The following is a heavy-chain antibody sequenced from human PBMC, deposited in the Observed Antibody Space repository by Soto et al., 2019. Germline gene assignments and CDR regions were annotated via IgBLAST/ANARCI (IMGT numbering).Heavy chain of an antibody. CDR1: GFDFVVSA. Sequence: PLGSQRLCSAASGFDFVVSAARWVRQASGNGLKWVGRIRSKANSYATAYAASVKGRFTISRDDSKNTAYLQMNSLKTEDTAVYYCTSWKSRSVVVVAATEYYYYGMDVWGQGTMVTGSS. D-gene: IGHD2-15*01. V-gene: IGHV3-73*01. CDR2: IRSKANSYAT. J-gene: IGHJ6*02. CDR3: TSWKSRSVVVVAATEYYYYGMDV.